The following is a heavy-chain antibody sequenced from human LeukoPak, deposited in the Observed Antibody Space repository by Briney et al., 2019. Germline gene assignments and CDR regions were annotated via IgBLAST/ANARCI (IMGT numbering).Heavy chain of an antibody. CDR2: INPNGGDT. CDR3: ARVGFTTSRSNFDY. V-gene: IGHV1-2*06. CDR1: GYNFPAYF. Sequence: GASVKVSCKAAGYNFPAYFIHWVRHAPGQGLEWMGRINPNGGDTNYAQKFQGRVTMAGDTSISTAYMELSSLISDDTAVYYCARVGFTTSRSNFDYWGQGTLVTVSS. J-gene: IGHJ4*02. D-gene: IGHD2-2*01.